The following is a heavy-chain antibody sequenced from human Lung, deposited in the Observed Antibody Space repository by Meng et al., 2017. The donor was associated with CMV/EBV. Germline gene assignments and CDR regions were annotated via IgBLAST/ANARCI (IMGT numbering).Heavy chain of an antibody. CDR1: GYTFTAHY. CDR2: IHPRRGNT. CDR3: ARDNNWGPDY. J-gene: IGHJ4*01. Sequence: SVKVSCKASGYTFTAHYFHWVRQAPGQGLEWMGWIHPRRGNTNYAQQFQGRVTLTRDTSINTGYMELTRLTSDDTAVYYCARDNNWGPDYWGHGTLVTVSS. D-gene: IGHD7-27*01. V-gene: IGHV1-2*02.